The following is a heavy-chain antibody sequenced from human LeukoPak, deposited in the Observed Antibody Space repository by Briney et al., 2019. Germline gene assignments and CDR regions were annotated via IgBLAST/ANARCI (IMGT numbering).Heavy chain of an antibody. V-gene: IGHV3-48*03. D-gene: IGHD4-23*01. J-gene: IGHJ4*02. CDR3: ARGEDYGTNSSYY. CDR1: GFTFSSYE. CDR2: ITTSGRTI. Sequence: AGGSLRLSCAASGFTFSSYEMNWVRQAPGKGLEWVSYITTSGRTIYYADSVKGRFTISRDNAKNSLYLQMNSLRAEDTAVYYCARGEDYGTNSSYYWGQGTLVTVSS.